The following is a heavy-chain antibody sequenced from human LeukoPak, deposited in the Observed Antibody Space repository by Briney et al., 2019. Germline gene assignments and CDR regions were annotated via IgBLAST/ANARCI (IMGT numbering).Heavy chain of an antibody. Sequence: GGSLRLSCAASGFTVSSNYMTWVRQAPGKGLEWLSVIYSGGDTYYAGSVKGRFTISRDNSKNTLDLQMNSLRGEDTGVYYCARRRPKPEYPYYYYAMDVWGQGTTVTVSS. CDR1: GFTVSSNY. CDR3: ARRRPKPEYPYYYYAMDV. D-gene: IGHD2-2*01. V-gene: IGHV3-66*01. CDR2: IYSGGDT. J-gene: IGHJ6*02.